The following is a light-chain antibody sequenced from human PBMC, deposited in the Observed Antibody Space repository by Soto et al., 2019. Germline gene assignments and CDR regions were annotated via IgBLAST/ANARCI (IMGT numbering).Light chain of an antibody. CDR2: DVT. CDR1: SSDVGGYNY. CDR3: SSYTSSSTPLV. J-gene: IGLJ3*02. V-gene: IGLV2-14*01. Sequence: QSVLTQPASVSGSPGQSITISCTGTSSDVGGYNYVSWYQQHPGKAPKLMIYDVTNRPSGVSNRFSGSKSGNTGSLTISGLQAEDEADYYCSSYTSSSTPLVFGGGTKLTVL.